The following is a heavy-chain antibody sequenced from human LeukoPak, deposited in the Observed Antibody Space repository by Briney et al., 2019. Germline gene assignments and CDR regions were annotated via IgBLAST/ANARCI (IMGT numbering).Heavy chain of an antibody. V-gene: IGHV1-2*02. Sequence: ASVKVSCKASGYTFTGYYMHWVRQAPGQRLEWMGWINPNSGGTNYAQKFQGRVTMTRDTSISTAYMELSRLRSDDTAVYYCARDVGYCSSTSCYTFEYFQHWGQGTLVTVSS. CDR1: GYTFTGYY. J-gene: IGHJ1*01. CDR3: ARDVGYCSSTSCYTFEYFQH. D-gene: IGHD2-2*02. CDR2: INPNSGGT.